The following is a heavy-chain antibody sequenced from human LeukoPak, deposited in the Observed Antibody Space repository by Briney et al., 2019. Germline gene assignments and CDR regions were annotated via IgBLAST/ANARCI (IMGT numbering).Heavy chain of an antibody. V-gene: IGHV3-74*01. CDR1: GFTFGSYW. D-gene: IGHD2-2*01. Sequence: PGGSLRLSCAASGFTFGSYWMHWVRQAPGKGLVWVSRINSDGSSTSYADSVKGRFTISRDNAKNTLYLQMNSLRAEDTAVYYCARVGYCSSTSCYSRYFDYWGQGTLVTVSS. CDR3: ARVGYCSSTSCYSRYFDY. CDR2: INSDGSST. J-gene: IGHJ4*02.